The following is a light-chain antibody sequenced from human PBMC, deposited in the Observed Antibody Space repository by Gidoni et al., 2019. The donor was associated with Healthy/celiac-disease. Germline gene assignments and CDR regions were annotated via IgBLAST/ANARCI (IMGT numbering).Light chain of an antibody. CDR3: AAWDDSLNGNVV. CDR1: SSNIGSNT. CDR2: SNN. V-gene: IGLV1-44*01. Sequence: QSVLTQPPSASGTPAQSVTISCSGSSSNIGSNTVNWYQQLPGTAPKLLIYSNNQRPSGVPDRFAGSKSGTSASLAISGLQSEDEADYYCAAWDDSLNGNVVFGGGTKLTVL. J-gene: IGLJ2*01.